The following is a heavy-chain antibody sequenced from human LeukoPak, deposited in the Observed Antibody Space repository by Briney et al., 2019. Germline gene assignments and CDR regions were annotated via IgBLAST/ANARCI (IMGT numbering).Heavy chain of an antibody. D-gene: IGHD3-22*01. CDR2: FDPEDGET. Sequence: ASVKVSCKVSGYTLTELSMHWVRQAPGKGLEWMGSFDPEDGETIYAQKFQGRVTMTEDTSTDTAYMELSSLRSEDTAVYYCATDLGYYYDSSGYYLFDYWGQGTLVTVSS. J-gene: IGHJ4*02. CDR1: GYTLTELS. CDR3: ATDLGYYYDSSGYYLFDY. V-gene: IGHV1-24*01.